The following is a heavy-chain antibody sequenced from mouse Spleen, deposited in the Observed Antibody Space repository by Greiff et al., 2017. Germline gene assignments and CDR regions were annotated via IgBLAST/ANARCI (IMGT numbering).Heavy chain of an antibody. V-gene: IGHV2-5*01. CDR1: GFSLTSYG. J-gene: IGHJ4*01. CDR2: IWRGGST. D-gene: IGHD1-1*01. Sequence: QVHVKQSGPGLVQPSQSLSITCTVSGFSLTSYGVPWVRQSPGKGLEWLGVIWRGGSTDYNAAFMSRLSITKDNSKSQVFFKMNSLQADDTAIYYCAKWNLYYGSSPPYAMDYWGQGTSVTVSS. CDR3: AKWNLYYGSSPPYAMDY.